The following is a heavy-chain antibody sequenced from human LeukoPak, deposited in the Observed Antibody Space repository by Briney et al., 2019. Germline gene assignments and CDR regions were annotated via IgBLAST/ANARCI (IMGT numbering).Heavy chain of an antibody. Sequence: ASVTVSCKASGYTFTSYYMHWVRQAPGQGLEWMGIINPSGGSTSYAQKFQGRVTMTRDTSTSTVYMELSSLRSEDTAVYYCARENSNSDYYYGMDVRGQGTTVTVSS. CDR3: ARENSNSDYYYGMDV. CDR2: INPSGGST. CDR1: GYTFTSYY. J-gene: IGHJ6*02. D-gene: IGHD4-11*01. V-gene: IGHV1-46*01.